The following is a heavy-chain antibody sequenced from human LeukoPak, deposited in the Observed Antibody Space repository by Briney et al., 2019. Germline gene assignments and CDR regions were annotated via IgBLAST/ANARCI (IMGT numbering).Heavy chain of an antibody. Sequence: AAVKVSCKASGYTFTSYGISGVRQAPGQGLEWMGWISAYNGNTNYAPKLRGRVTMTTDTSTSTVYLELRSLRSDDTAVYYCARSLSNPNGVPAAIFLPSIDYWGQGTLVTVSS. CDR3: ARSLSNPNGVPAAIFLPSIDY. J-gene: IGHJ4*02. CDR1: GYTFTSYG. V-gene: IGHV1-18*01. D-gene: IGHD2-2*01. CDR2: ISAYNGNT.